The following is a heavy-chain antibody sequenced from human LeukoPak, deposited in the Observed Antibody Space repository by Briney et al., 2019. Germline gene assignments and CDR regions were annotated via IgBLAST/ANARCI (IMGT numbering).Heavy chain of an antibody. CDR1: GYTFTSYY. CDR3: ARDHGTRFDSNIRTGLDP. V-gene: IGHV1-18*04. J-gene: IGHJ5*02. Sequence: ASVKVSCKASGYTFTSYYMHWVRQAPGQGLEWMGWISAYNGNTIYEQKFRGRVTMTTDTSTSTAYMELGSLRSGDTAVYFCARDHGTRFDSNIRTGLDPWGQGSLITVSS. D-gene: IGHD2-8*01. CDR2: ISAYNGNT.